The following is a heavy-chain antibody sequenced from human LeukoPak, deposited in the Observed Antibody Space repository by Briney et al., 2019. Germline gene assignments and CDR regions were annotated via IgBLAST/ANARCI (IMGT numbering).Heavy chain of an antibody. Sequence: SVKVSCKASGGTFSSYAISWVRQAPGQGLEWMGGIIPIFGTANYAQKFQGRVTITADESTSTAYMELSSLRSEDTTVYFCARDGGSFSYNMDVWGQGTTVTVSS. CDR1: GGTFSSYA. V-gene: IGHV1-69*13. CDR2: IIPIFGTA. CDR3: ARDGGSFSYNMDV. J-gene: IGHJ6*02. D-gene: IGHD1-26*01.